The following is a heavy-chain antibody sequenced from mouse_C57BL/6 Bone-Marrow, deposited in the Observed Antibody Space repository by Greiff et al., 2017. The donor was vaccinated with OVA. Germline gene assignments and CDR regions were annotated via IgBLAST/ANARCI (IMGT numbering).Heavy chain of an antibody. V-gene: IGHV1-76*01. CDR2: IYPGSGNT. J-gene: IGHJ3*01. CDR3: ARGGYDGFAY. CDR1: GYTFTDYY. D-gene: IGHD2-2*01. Sequence: VQLQQSGAELVRPGASVKLSCKASGYTFTDYYINWVKQRPGQGLEWIARIYPGSGNTYYNEKFKGKATLTAEKSSSTAYMQLSSLTSEVSAVYFCARGGYDGFAYWGQGTLVTVSA.